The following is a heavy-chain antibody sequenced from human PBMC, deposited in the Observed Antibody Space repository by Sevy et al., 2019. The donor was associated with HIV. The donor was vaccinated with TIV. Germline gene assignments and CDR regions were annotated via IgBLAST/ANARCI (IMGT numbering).Heavy chain of an antibody. CDR3: ARRFFDV. V-gene: IGHV3-7*01. D-gene: IGHD3-16*01. CDR2: IRQDGGEI. CDR1: GFTFDTYW. Sequence: GGSLRLSCAASGFTFDTYWMQWVRQAPGKGLEWVANIRQDGGEIYYSHSVKGRFTISRDNAKESLFLQMTNLKVEDSGLYYCARRFFDVWGQGVLVTVSS. J-gene: IGHJ4*02.